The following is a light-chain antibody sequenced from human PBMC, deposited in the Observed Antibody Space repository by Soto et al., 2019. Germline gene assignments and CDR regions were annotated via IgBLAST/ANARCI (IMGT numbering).Light chain of an antibody. J-gene: IGKJ2*01. Sequence: EIVLTQSPGTLSLSPGERATLSCRASQSLSSRSLAWYQQKPGQAPRLLIYGASFRATGTPDRFSGRGSGTDFTLTINRLEPEDSAVYYCHQYDTSPRVYTFGQGTKLEIK. CDR3: HQYDTSPRVYT. CDR1: QSLSSRS. CDR2: GAS. V-gene: IGKV3-20*01.